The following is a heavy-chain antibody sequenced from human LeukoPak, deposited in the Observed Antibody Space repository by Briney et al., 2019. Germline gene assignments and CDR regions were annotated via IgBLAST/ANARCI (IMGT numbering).Heavy chain of an antibody. Sequence: GGSLRLSCAASGFTFSSYWMSWVRQAPGKGLEWVANIKQDGSEKYYVDSVKGRFTISRDNAKNSLYLQMNNLRAEDTAVYYCAELGITMIGGVWGKGTTVTISS. J-gene: IGHJ6*04. CDR3: AELGITMIGGV. D-gene: IGHD3-10*02. V-gene: IGHV3-7*01. CDR2: IKQDGSEK. CDR1: GFTFSSYW.